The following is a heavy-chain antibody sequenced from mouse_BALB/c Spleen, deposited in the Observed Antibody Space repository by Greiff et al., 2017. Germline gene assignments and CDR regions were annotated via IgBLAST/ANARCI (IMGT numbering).Heavy chain of an antibody. J-gene: IGHJ4*01. CDR2: INPGSGGT. CDR3: ARYGNYAMDY. Sequence: VQLQQSGAELVRPGTSVKVSCKASGYAFTNYLIEWVKQRPGQGLEWIGVINPGSGGTNYNEKFKGKATLTADKSSSTAYMQLSSLTSDDSAVYFCARYGNYAMDYWGQGTSVTVSS. CDR1: GYAFTNYL. V-gene: IGHV1-54*01. D-gene: IGHD2-1*01.